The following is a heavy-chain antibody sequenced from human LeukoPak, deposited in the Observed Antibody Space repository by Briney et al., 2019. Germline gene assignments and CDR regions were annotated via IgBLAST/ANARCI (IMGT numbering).Heavy chain of an antibody. CDR3: ARGGLHCSSTSCHEDLDY. D-gene: IGHD2-2*01. CDR1: GGSISSGGYY. Sequence: PSETLSLTCTVSGGSISSGGYYWSWIRQHPGKGLEWIGYIYYSGSTYYNPSLKSRVTISVDRSKNQFSLKLSSVTAADTAVYYCARGGLHCSSTSCHEDLDYWGRGTLVTVSS. CDR2: IYYSGST. J-gene: IGHJ4*02. V-gene: IGHV4-31*03.